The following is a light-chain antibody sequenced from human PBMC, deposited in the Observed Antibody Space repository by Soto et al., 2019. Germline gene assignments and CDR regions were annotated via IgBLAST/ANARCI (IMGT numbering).Light chain of an antibody. Sequence: DVVMTQSPLARPVTLGQPSSIACMSNQTLVHSDGIAYFSWFQQRPGRSPRSLLYKVSNRDSGVPARFSGSGSGTDFALKISRVEAEDVGVYYCMQGTHWPITFGQGTRLEIK. CDR3: MQGTHWPIT. V-gene: IGKV2-30*02. CDR1: QTLVHSDGIAY. CDR2: KVS. J-gene: IGKJ5*01.